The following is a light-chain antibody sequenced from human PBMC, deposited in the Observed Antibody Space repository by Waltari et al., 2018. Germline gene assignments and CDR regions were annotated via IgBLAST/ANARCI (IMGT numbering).Light chain of an antibody. CDR1: QNVGSSS. CDR2: RAS. Sequence: EIVLTQSPGTASLFPGEKVPLSCRASQNVGSSSLAWYQQKPGQAPRLVIYRASRRATGIPDRFSGSGSGTDFSLTISRLEPEDFAVYYCQQHDILPVTFGEGTKVEIK. CDR3: QQHDILPVT. J-gene: IGKJ4*02. V-gene: IGKV3-20*01.